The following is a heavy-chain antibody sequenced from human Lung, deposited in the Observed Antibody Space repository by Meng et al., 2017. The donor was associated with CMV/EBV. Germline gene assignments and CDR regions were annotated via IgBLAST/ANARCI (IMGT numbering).Heavy chain of an antibody. CDR1: GDSIGRRY. Sequence: SETLSLXCTVSGDSIGRRYWGWIRQPPGKGLEWVGDISDSRKINYNASLKNRVTISLDTSIRTAYMELRSLRSDDTAVYYCAREAGGSGYDFVDYWGQGTLVTVSS. CDR3: AREAGGSGYDFVDY. CDR2: ISDSRKI. V-gene: IGHV4-59*11. J-gene: IGHJ4*02. D-gene: IGHD5-12*01.